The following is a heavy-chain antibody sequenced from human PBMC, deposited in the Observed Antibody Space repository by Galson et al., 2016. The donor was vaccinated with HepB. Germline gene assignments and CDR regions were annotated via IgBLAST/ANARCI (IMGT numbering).Heavy chain of an antibody. J-gene: IGHJ6*01. V-gene: IGHV1-3*01. Sequence: SVKVSCKASGYTFKSYAIHWVRQAPGQSLEWMGWINAGNGNTKYSQKFQDRVTITRDTSASTAYMDLSSLRSEDTAVYYCARDVVVLPVRPYGLDGWGPGTTVTVSS. CDR2: INAGNGNT. CDR1: GYTFKSYA. D-gene: IGHD2-21*01. CDR3: ARDVVVLPVRPYGLDG.